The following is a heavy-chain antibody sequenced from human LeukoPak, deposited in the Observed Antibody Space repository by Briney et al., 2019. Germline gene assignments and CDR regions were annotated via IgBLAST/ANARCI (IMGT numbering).Heavy chain of an antibody. CDR2: MNPNSGNT. CDR1: GYTFTSYD. Sequence: ASVKASCKASGYTFTSYDINWVRQATGQGLEWMGWMNPNSGNTGYAQKFQGRVTMTRNTSISTAYMELSSLRSEDTAVYYCARGFVLRRCSSTSCYRQSPWGQGTLVTVSS. V-gene: IGHV1-8*01. CDR3: ARGFVLRRCSSTSCYRQSP. J-gene: IGHJ5*02. D-gene: IGHD2-2*01.